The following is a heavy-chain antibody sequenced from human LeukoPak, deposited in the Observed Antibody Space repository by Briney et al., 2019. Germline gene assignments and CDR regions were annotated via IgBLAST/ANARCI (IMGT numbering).Heavy chain of an antibody. Sequence: SETLSLTCTVSGGSISSYYWSWIRQPAGKGLEWIGRIYTSGSTNYNPSLKSRVTMSVDTSKNQFSLKLSSVTAADTAVYYCARSQVVRGVILGSYGMDVWGQGTTVTVSS. V-gene: IGHV4-4*07. CDR3: ARSQVVRGVILGSYGMDV. J-gene: IGHJ6*02. CDR2: IYTSGST. D-gene: IGHD3-10*01. CDR1: GGSISSYY.